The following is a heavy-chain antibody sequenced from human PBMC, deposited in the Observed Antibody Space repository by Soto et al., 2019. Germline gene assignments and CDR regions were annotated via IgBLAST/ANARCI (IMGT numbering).Heavy chain of an antibody. Sequence: QVRVVQSGAEVKKPGASVKVSCKASGYSFSTHAMHWVRQAPGQSHEWMGWINGGTGQTKYSQRFQDRLTITRDTSASTGDLELSSLRSEDTAVHYCARGKGMEENYYFFGMDIWGQGTTVTVSS. CDR3: ARGKGMEENYYFFGMDI. V-gene: IGHV1-3*01. D-gene: IGHD1-1*01. CDR2: INGGTGQT. CDR1: GYSFSTHA. J-gene: IGHJ6*02.